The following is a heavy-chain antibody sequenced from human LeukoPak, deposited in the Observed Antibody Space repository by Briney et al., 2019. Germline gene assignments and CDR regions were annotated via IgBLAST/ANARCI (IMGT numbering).Heavy chain of an antibody. CDR2: INHSGST. D-gene: IGHD6-13*01. V-gene: IGHV4-34*01. CDR3: ACSIAAAEEWFDP. CDR1: GGSFSGYY. Sequence: SETLSLTCAVYGGSFSGYYWSWIRQPPGKGLEWIGEINHSGSTNYNPSHKSRVTISVDTSKNQFYLKLSSVTAADTAVYYCACSIAAAEEWFDPWGQGTLVTVSS. J-gene: IGHJ5*02.